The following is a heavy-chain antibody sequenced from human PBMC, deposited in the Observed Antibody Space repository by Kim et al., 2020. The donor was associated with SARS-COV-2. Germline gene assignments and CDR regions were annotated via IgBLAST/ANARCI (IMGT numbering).Heavy chain of an antibody. V-gene: IGHV4-61*02. D-gene: IGHD6-25*01. CDR2: IYTSGST. Sequence: SETLSLTCTVSGGSISSGSYYWSWIRQPAGKGLEWIGRIYTSGSTNYNPSLKSRVTISVDTSTNQFSLKLSSVTAADTAVYYCARDIGTAAPYYYYGMDVWGQGTTVTVSS. CDR1: GGSISSGSYY. J-gene: IGHJ6*02. CDR3: ARDIGTAAPYYYYGMDV.